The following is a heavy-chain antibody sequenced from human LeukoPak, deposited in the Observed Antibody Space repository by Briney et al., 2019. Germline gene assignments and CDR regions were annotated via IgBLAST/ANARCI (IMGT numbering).Heavy chain of an antibody. J-gene: IGHJ4*02. V-gene: IGHV3-48*04. CDR3: ARAGQMRPATLDY. CDR2: ISSSSSTI. Sequence: GGSLRLSCAASGFTFSSYSMNWVRQAPGKGLEWVSYISSSSSTIYYADSVKGRFTISRDNAKNSLYLQMNSLRAEDTAVYYCARAGQMRPATLDYWGQGTLVTVSS. D-gene: IGHD6-25*01. CDR1: GFTFSSYS.